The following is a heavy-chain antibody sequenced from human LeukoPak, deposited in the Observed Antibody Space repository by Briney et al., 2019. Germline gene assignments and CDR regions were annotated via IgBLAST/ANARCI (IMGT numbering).Heavy chain of an antibody. CDR2: INHSGSN. D-gene: IGHD5-12*01. V-gene: IGHV4-34*01. CDR3: AREFSGYDFDH. Sequence: SETLSLTCAVSGGAFSGYYWSWIRQAPGKGLEWVGEINHSGSNNYNPSVKRRGTITVDRSKKQFSLKMRSGPAAATDVYYCAREFSGYDFDHWGQGTLVTVSS. CDR1: GGAFSGYY. J-gene: IGHJ4*02.